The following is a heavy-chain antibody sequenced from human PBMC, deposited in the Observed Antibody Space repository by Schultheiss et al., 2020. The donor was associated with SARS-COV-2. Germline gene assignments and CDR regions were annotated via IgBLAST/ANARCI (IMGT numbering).Heavy chain of an antibody. Sequence: ASVKVSCKASGGTFSSYAINWVRQATGQGLEWMGWMNPNSGNTGYAQKFQGRVTMTTDTSTSTAYMELRSLRSDDTAVYYCARHLRKARLHNWFDPWGQGTLVTVSS. J-gene: IGHJ5*02. CDR1: GGTFSSYA. CDR2: MNPNSGNT. CDR3: ARHLRKARLHNWFDP. D-gene: IGHD1-26*01. V-gene: IGHV1-8*02.